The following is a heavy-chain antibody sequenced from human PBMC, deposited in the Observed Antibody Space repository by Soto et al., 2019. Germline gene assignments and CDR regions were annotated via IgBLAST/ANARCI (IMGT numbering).Heavy chain of an antibody. D-gene: IGHD3-3*02. CDR1: GYSFTSYA. CDR3: VRDNVHLPHSAYYYSYMDV. CDR2: INTGNGNT. Sequence: GASVKVSCKASGYSFTSYAMQWVRQAPGQRLGWMGWINTGNGNTKYSQNIQGRVTITRDTSASTAYMELSSLRSEDTAVYYCVRDNVHLPHSAYYYSYMDVWGKGTTVTVSS. V-gene: IGHV1-3*04. J-gene: IGHJ6*03.